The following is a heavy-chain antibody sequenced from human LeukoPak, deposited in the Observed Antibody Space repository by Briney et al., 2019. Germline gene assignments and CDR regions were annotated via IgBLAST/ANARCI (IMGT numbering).Heavy chain of an antibody. J-gene: IGHJ4*02. D-gene: IGHD3-22*01. CDR1: GYTFTSYG. V-gene: IGHV1-18*01. CDR3: AREDSSGYSPDY. Sequence: GAAVKVSCKASGYTFTSYGISWVGQAPGQGLEWMVWIIAYNGNTNYAQKLQGRVTMTTDTSTSTAYMELRSLRSDDTAVYYCAREDSSGYSPDYWGQGTLVTVSS. CDR2: IIAYNGNT.